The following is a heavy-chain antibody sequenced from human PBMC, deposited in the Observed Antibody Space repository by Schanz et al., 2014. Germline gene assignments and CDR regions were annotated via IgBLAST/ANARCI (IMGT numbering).Heavy chain of an antibody. CDR3: AKDCPSDYGDHCFDF. D-gene: IGHD4-17*01. V-gene: IGHV3-23*04. Sequence: EVQLVESGGGLVQPGGSLRLSCAVSGFSFSSYSMSWVRQAPGKGLEWVSAISGRGGRTYYADSVKGRFTISRDNSKNTLYLQMNSLRAEDTAVYYCAKDCPSDYGDHCFDFWGQGTLVTVSS. CDR2: ISGRGGRT. CDR1: GFSFSSYS. J-gene: IGHJ4*02.